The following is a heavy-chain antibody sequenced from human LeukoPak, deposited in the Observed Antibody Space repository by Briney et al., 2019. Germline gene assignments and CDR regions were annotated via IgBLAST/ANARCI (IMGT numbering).Heavy chain of an antibody. CDR2: IYHSGST. Sequence: SETLSLTCAVSGYSISSGYYWGWIRQPPGKGLEWIGGIYHSGSTYYNPSLKGRVAISVDTSKNQFSLKVNSVTAADTAVYSCARHSADCGGDCWAFDYWGQGTLVTVSS. CDR3: ARHSADCGGDCWAFDY. D-gene: IGHD2-21*01. CDR1: GYSISSGYY. V-gene: IGHV4-38-2*01. J-gene: IGHJ4*02.